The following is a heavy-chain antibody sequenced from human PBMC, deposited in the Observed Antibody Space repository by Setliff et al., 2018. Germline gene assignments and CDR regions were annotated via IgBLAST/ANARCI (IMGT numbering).Heavy chain of an antibody. D-gene: IGHD3-10*01. Sequence: GGSLRLSCAASGFTFSSYWMSWVRQAPGKGLEWVANIKQDGSEKYYVDSVKGRFTISRDNAKNSLYLQMNSLRAEDTAVYYCARDGGTGDSGTYFNIGFDSWGQGTQVTVSS. CDR2: IKQDGSEK. J-gene: IGHJ5*01. CDR1: GFTFSSYW. V-gene: IGHV3-7*01. CDR3: ARDGGTGDSGTYFNIGFDS.